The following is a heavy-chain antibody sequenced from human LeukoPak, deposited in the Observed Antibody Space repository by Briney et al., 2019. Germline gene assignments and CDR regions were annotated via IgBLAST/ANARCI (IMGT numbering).Heavy chain of an antibody. V-gene: IGHV3-23*01. J-gene: IGHJ4*02. Sequence: GGSLRLSCAASGFTFSSYAMNWVRQAPGKGLEWVSGISSSGGGTHYADSVKGRFTISRDNSKNTLHLQMNSLRAEDTAVYYCAKGAITSGNYYYYFDYWGQGTLVTVSS. CDR1: GFTFSSYA. CDR2: ISSSGGGT. CDR3: AKGAITSGNYYYYFDY. D-gene: IGHD1-26*01.